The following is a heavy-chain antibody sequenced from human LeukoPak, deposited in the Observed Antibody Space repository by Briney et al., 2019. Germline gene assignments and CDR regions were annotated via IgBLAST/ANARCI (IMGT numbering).Heavy chain of an antibody. Sequence: SETLSLTCTASGGSIRSYYWSWIRQPPGKGLEWIGYIYYSGSTNYNPSLKSRVSISVDTSKNQFSLKLSSMTAADAAVYYCARTGSTVTMLYPFDHWGQGTLVTVSS. J-gene: IGHJ4*02. CDR2: IYYSGST. CDR1: GGSIRSYY. V-gene: IGHV4-59*01. D-gene: IGHD4-17*01. CDR3: ARTGSTVTMLYPFDH.